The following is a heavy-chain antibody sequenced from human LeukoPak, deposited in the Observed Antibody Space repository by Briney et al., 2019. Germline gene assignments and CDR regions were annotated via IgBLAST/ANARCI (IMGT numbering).Heavy chain of an antibody. D-gene: IGHD2-15*01. CDR2: ISYDGSNK. CDR1: GFTFSSYG. Sequence: GRSLRLSCAASGFTFSSYGMHWVRQAPGKGLEWVAVISYDGSNKYYADSVKGRFTISRDNSKNTLYLQMNSLRAEDAAVYYCANEGGAVVARYWGQGTLVTVSS. V-gene: IGHV3-30*18. CDR3: ANEGGAVVARY. J-gene: IGHJ4*02.